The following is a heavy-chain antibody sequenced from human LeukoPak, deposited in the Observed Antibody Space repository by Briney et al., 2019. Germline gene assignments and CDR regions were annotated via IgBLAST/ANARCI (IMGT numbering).Heavy chain of an antibody. CDR3: ATVPSPSHYDSSAVEFDP. V-gene: IGHV1-24*01. Sequence: ASVKVSCKVSGYTLTELSMHWVRQAPGKGLEWMGGFDPEDGETIYAQKFQGGVTMTEDTSTDTAYMELSSLRSEDTAVYYCATVPSPSHYDSSAVEFDPWGQGTLVTVSS. J-gene: IGHJ5*02. CDR1: GYTLTELS. D-gene: IGHD3-22*01. CDR2: FDPEDGET.